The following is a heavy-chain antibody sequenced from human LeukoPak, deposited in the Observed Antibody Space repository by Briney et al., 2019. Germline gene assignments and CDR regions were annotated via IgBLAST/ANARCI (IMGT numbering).Heavy chain of an antibody. Sequence: ASVKVSCKASGYTFTSYGISWVRQAPGQGPEWMGWISAYNGNTNYAQKLQGRVTMTTDTSTSTAYMELRSLRSDDTAVYYCARDHDVYCSSTSCPEDYWGQGTLVTVSS. D-gene: IGHD2-2*01. J-gene: IGHJ4*02. CDR3: ARDHDVYCSSTSCPEDY. CDR1: GYTFTSYG. CDR2: ISAYNGNT. V-gene: IGHV1-18*04.